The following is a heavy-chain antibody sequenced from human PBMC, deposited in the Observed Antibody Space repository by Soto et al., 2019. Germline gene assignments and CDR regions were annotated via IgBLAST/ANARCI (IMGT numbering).Heavy chain of an antibody. J-gene: IGHJ3*01. CDR1: GFTLSRVF. V-gene: IGHV3-15*07. Sequence: GGPLRLSCTASGFTLSRVFMNWVRQAPGKGLEWVGRIKSKTDGGTTDYAAPVKGRFTISRDDSKNTLYLQMNSLKAEDTAVYYCTTDPYPFQTRINAFDVWGQGTMVTVSS. CDR3: TTDPYPFQTRINAFDV. CDR2: IKSKTDGGTT.